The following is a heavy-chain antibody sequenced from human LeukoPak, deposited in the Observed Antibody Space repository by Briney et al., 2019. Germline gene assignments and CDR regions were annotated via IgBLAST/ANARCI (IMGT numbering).Heavy chain of an antibody. CDR2: IKQAGSEK. Sequence: GGSLRLSCAASGFTFSSYWMSWVRQAPGKGLEWVANIKQAGSEKYYVDSVKGRFTISRDNAKNSLYLQMNSLRAEDTAVYYCARNTKAAPPAAYYMDVWGKGTTVTVSS. CDR3: ARNTKAAPPAAYYMDV. CDR1: GFTFSSYW. V-gene: IGHV3-7*03. J-gene: IGHJ6*03. D-gene: IGHD2-2*01.